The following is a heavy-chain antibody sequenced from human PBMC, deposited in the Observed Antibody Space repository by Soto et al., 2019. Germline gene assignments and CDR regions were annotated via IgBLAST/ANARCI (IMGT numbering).Heavy chain of an antibody. CDR3: TTNSYYDILTGYYLYYYYGMDV. D-gene: IGHD3-9*01. CDR2: IKSKTDGGTT. Sequence: GGSLRLSCAASGFTFSNAWMSWVRQAPGKGLEWVGRIKSKTDGGTTDYAAPVKGRFTISRDDSKNALYLQMNSLKTEDTAVYYCTTNSYYDILTGYYLYYYYGMDVWGQVTTVTVSS. V-gene: IGHV3-15*01. CDR1: GFTFSNAW. J-gene: IGHJ6*02.